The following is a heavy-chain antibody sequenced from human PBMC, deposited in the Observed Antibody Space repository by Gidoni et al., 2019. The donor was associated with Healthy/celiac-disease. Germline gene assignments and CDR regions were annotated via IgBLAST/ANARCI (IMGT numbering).Heavy chain of an antibody. D-gene: IGHD1-26*01. CDR2: INAGNSNT. CDR1: GYTFTSYA. CDR3: ARGLGGSGGSLYYYMDV. V-gene: IGHV1-3*01. J-gene: IGHJ6*03. Sequence: QVQLVQSGAEVKKPGASVKVSCKASGYTFTSYAMHWVRQAPGQRLEWMGWINAGNSNTKYSQKFQGRVNITRDTSASTAYMELSSLRSEDTAVYYCARGLGGSGGSLYYYMDVWGKGTTVTVSS.